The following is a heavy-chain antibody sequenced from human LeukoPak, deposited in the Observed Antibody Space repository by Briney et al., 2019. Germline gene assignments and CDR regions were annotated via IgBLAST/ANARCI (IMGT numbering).Heavy chain of an antibody. CDR1: GFTFSSYD. CDR3: ARARQGSGYDG. Sequence: PGGSLRLSCAASGFTFSSYDMHWVRQATGEGLEWVSAIGTAGDTYYPGSVKGRFTISRENAKNSLYLQMNSLRAGDTAVYYCARARQGSGYDGWGQGTLVTVSS. CDR2: IGTAGDT. J-gene: IGHJ4*02. V-gene: IGHV3-13*01. D-gene: IGHD5-12*01.